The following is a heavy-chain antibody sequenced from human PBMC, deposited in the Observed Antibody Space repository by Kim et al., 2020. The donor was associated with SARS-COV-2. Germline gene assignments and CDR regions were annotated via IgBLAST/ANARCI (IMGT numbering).Heavy chain of an antibody. Sequence: SETLSLTCNVSGASISKYFWHWIRQPPGKGLEWIGYIADSGTTNYSPSLKSRVTISADMSENQFSLKVTSVTAADTAVYYCARGGEGHTPYYFDYWGQGSLVTVCS. CDR2: IADSGTT. CDR3: ARGGEGHTPYYFDY. CDR1: GASISKYF. D-gene: IGHD3-10*01. V-gene: IGHV4-59*01. J-gene: IGHJ4*02.